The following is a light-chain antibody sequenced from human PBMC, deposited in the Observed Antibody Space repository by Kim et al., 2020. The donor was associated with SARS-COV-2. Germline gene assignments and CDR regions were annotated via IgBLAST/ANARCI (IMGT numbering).Light chain of an antibody. V-gene: IGKV2-28*01. CDR3: MHTLQTPLT. Sequence: DIVMTQSPLSLPVTPGEPASVSCRSSQRLLNGNRYNSLDWYVQKPGQSPQLLIYLGSNRASGVPDRFSGSGSGTEFTLKISRVEAEDVGIYYCMHTLQTPLTFGGGTKVDIK. CDR1: QRLLNGNRYNS. J-gene: IGKJ4*01. CDR2: LGS.